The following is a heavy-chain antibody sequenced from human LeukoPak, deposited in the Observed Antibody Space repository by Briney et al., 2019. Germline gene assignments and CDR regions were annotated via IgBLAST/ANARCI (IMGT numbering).Heavy chain of an antibody. CDR3: ARDLNLGTTDSY. D-gene: IGHD1-14*01. V-gene: IGHV3-30*03. J-gene: IGHJ4*02. CDR1: GFTFTAYG. CDR2: ISFDGSGQ. Sequence: GGSLRLSCAASGFTFTAYGMHWVRQAPGKGLEWLAVISFDGSGQCYADSVKGRFTISRDDSKNMLYLQMNSLRVEDTAVYYCARDLNLGTTDSYWGQGTLVTISS.